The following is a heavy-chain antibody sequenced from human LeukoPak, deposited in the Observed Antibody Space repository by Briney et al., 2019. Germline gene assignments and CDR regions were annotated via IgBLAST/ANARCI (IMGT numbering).Heavy chain of an antibody. CDR1: GFTFSSYG. CDR3: AKQGDSSGPRAFDI. Sequence: PGGSLRLSCAASGFTFSSYGMHWVRQAPDKGLEWVAFIRYDGSNKYYADSVKGRFTISRANSKNTLYLQMNSLRAEDTAVYYCAKQGDSSGPRAFDIWGQGTMVTVSS. V-gene: IGHV3-30*02. D-gene: IGHD3-22*01. J-gene: IGHJ3*02. CDR2: IRYDGSNK.